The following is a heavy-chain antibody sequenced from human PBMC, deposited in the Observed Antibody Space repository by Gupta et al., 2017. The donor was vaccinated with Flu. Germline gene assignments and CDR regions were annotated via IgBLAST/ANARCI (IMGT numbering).Heavy chain of an antibody. V-gene: IGHV1-18*01. D-gene: IGHD2-2*01. CDR1: GYTFTSCV. CDR2: ISAYYGNT. Sequence: QVQLVQSGAEVKKPGASGKVSCKASGYTFTSCVISGSRQTPGQGLDWMGWISAYYGNTNYAQKLQGRVTMTTDTSTRTAYMELRSLRSDDTAVYYCARDCSRTSCYELYYYGMDVWGQGTTVTVSS. CDR3: ARDCSRTSCYELYYYGMDV. J-gene: IGHJ6*02.